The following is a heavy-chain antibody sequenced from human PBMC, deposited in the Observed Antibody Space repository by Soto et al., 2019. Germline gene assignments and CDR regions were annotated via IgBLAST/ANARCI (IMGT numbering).Heavy chain of an antibody. V-gene: IGHV1-69*12. CDR2: IIPIFGTA. CDR1: GGTFSSYT. D-gene: IGHD1-26*01. CDR3: AREEVGAFYYYYGMDV. J-gene: IGHJ6*02. Sequence: QVQLVQSGAEVKKPGSSVTVSCKASGGTFSSYTISWVRQAPGQGLEWMGGIIPIFGTANYAQKFQGRVTITADESTSTAYMELSSLRSEDTAVYYCAREEVGAFYYYYGMDVWGQGTTVTVSS.